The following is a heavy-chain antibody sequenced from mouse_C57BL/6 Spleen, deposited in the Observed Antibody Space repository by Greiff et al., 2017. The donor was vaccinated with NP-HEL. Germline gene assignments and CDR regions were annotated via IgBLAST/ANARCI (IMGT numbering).Heavy chain of an antibody. CDR2: ILPGSGST. D-gene: IGHD2-5*01. J-gene: IGHJ2*01. CDR1: GYTFTGYW. Sequence: QVQLQQSGAELMKPGASVKLSCKATGYTFTGYWIEWVKQRPGHGLEWIGEILPGSGSTNYNEKFKGKATFTADTSSNTAYMQLSSLTTEDSAIYYCARDSSPYSNYEDYFDYWGQGTTLTVSS. V-gene: IGHV1-9*01. CDR3: ARDSSPYSNYEDYFDY.